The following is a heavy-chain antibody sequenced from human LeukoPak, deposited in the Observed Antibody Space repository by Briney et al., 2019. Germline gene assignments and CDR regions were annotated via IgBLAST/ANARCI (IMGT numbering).Heavy chain of an antibody. Sequence: ASVKVSCKASGYTFTSYAMHWVRQAPGQGLEWMGWISAYNGNTNYAQKLQGRVTMTTDTSTSTAYMELRSLRSDDTAVYYCARGGYCSSTSCSENWFDPWGQGTLVTVSS. D-gene: IGHD2-2*03. J-gene: IGHJ5*02. CDR1: GYTFTSYA. CDR3: ARGGYCSSTSCSENWFDP. V-gene: IGHV1-18*01. CDR2: ISAYNGNT.